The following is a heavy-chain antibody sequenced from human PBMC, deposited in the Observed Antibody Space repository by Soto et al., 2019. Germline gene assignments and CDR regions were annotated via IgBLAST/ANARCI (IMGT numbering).Heavy chain of an antibody. CDR2: ISGSGRNT. Sequence: EVQMLESGGGLVHPGGSLRLSCAASGFTFSNYAMNWVRQAPGKGLEWVSSISGSGRNTYFADSVKGRLTISRDSSKKKLYLQMNRLRVEDTGVYYCAKDLNGSGSFTSYYHYGMDVWGQGTTVTVSS. D-gene: IGHD3-10*01. V-gene: IGHV3-23*01. CDR1: GFTFSNYA. CDR3: AKDLNGSGSFTSYYHYGMDV. J-gene: IGHJ6*02.